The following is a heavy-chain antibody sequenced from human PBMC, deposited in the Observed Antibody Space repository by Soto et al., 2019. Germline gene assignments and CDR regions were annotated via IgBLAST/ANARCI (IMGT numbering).Heavy chain of an antibody. CDR2: IIPIFGTA. Sequence: SVKVSCKASGGTFSSYAISWVRQAPGQGLEWMGGIIPIFGTANYAQKFQGRVTITADEPTSTAYMELSSLRSEDTAVYYCASSGIPTYYYDSSGYYYCYWGQGTLVTVSS. CDR1: GGTFSSYA. J-gene: IGHJ4*02. V-gene: IGHV1-69*13. CDR3: ASSGIPTYYYDSSGYYYCY. D-gene: IGHD3-22*01.